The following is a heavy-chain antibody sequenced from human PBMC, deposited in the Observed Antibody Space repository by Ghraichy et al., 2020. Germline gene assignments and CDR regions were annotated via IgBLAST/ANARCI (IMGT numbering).Heavy chain of an antibody. Sequence: ALNISCAASGFTFSSYGMHWVRQAPGKGLGWVAVIWCDGSNKYYADSVKGRFTISRDNSKNTLYLQMNSLRAEDTAVYYCASDSSPYCSGGSCYRTLDYWGQGTLVTVSS. CDR2: IWCDGSNK. CDR1: GFTFSSYG. CDR3: ASDSSPYCSGGSCYRTLDY. V-gene: IGHV3-33*01. D-gene: IGHD2-15*01. J-gene: IGHJ4*02.